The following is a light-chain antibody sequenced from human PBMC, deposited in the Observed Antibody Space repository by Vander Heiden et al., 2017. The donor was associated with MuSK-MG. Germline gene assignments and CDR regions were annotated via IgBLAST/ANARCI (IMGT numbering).Light chain of an antibody. J-gene: IGLJ1*01. V-gene: IGLV2-14*01. CDR2: EVS. Sequence: QSALTQPASVSGSPGQSITISCTGTSSDVGAYNYVSWYQQHPGKAPKLMIYEVSNRPSGVSNSFSGSKAGNTASLTISGLQAEDEADYYCSSYTSSSTRLYVFGTGTKVTVL. CDR3: SSYTSSSTRLYV. CDR1: SSDVGAYNY.